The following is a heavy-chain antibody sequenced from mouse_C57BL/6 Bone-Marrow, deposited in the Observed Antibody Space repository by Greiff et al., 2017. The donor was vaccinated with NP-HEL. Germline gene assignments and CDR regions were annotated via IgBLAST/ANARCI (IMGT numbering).Heavy chain of an antibody. V-gene: IGHV14-4*01. CDR3: TTIYYGYDGDY. J-gene: IGHJ2*01. Sequence: VHVKQSGAELVRPGASVKLSCTASGFNIKDDYMHWVKQRPEQGLEWIGWIDPENGDTEYASKFQGKATITADTSSNTAYLQLSSLTSEDTAVYYCTTIYYGYDGDYWGQGTTLTVSS. CDR2: IDPENGDT. CDR1: GFNIKDDY. D-gene: IGHD2-2*01.